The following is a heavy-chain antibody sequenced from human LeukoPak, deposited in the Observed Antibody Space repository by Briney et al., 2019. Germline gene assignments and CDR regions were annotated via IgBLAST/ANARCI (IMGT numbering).Heavy chain of an antibody. Sequence: PSETLSLTCTVSGGSISSYYWSWIRQPPGKGLEWIGYIYYSGSTNYNPSLKSRVTISVDTSKNQFSLKLSSVTAADTAVYYCVKSYYGSGSYFDYWGQGTLVTVSS. J-gene: IGHJ4*02. CDR1: GGSISSYY. V-gene: IGHV4-59*01. D-gene: IGHD3-10*01. CDR3: VKSYYGSGSYFDY. CDR2: IYYSGST.